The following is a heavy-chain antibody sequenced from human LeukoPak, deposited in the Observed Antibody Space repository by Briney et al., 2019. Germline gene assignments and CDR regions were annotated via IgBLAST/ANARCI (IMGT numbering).Heavy chain of an antibody. V-gene: IGHV3-53*01. J-gene: IGHJ4*02. Sequence: PGGSLRLSCAASGFTVSSTYMSWVRQAPGKGLEWVSVIYSGGSTYYADSVKGRFTVSRDNSKNTLYLQMNSLRAEDTAVYYCARELGYCSGGTCPTTFDYWGQGTLVTVSS. CDR2: IYSGGST. CDR1: GFTVSSTY. CDR3: ARELGYCSGGTCPTTFDY. D-gene: IGHD2-15*01.